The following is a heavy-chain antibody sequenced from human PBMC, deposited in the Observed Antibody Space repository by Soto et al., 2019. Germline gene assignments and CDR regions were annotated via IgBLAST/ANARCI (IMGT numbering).Heavy chain of an antibody. J-gene: IGHJ6*02. CDR2: IYYSGST. V-gene: IGHV4-59*01. CDR3: ARDGAWDFWSGYQTGYYGMDV. CDR1: GGSISSYY. Sequence: SETLSLTCTVSGGSISSYYWSWIRQPPGKGLEWIGYIYYSGSTNYNPSLKSRVTISVDTSKNQFSLKLSSATAADTAVYYCARDGAWDFWSGYQTGYYGMDVWGQGTTVTVSS. D-gene: IGHD3-3*01.